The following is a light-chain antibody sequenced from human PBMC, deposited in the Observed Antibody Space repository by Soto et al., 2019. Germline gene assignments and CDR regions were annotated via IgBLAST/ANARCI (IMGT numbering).Light chain of an antibody. CDR2: GVS. V-gene: IGKV3-20*01. Sequence: ELVLTQSPDTLSLSQGQRATLSCRASRSVRRAYFAWYQQKSGQAPRVIIFGVSTRATGVPDRFSGSGSGADFTLTISKLEPEDFALYYCQQYGNSPLTVGGGTKVDIK. CDR3: QQYGNSPLT. CDR1: RSVRRAY. J-gene: IGKJ4*01.